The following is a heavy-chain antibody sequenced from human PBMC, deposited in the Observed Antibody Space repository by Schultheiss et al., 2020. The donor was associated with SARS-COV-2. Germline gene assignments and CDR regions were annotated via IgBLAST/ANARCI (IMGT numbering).Heavy chain of an antibody. D-gene: IGHD3-22*01. Sequence: SETLSFTCTVSGGSISSSSYYWGWIRQPPGKGLEWIGSIYYSGSTYYNPSLKSRVTISVDTSKNQFSLKLSCVTAADTAVYYCARGSYSSGYCFDYWGQGTLVTVSS. CDR1: GGSISSSSYY. J-gene: IGHJ4*02. CDR3: ARGSYSSGYCFDY. CDR2: IYYSGST. V-gene: IGHV4-39*01.